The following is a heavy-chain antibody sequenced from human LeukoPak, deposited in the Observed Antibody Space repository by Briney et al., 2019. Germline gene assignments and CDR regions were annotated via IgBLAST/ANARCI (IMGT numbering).Heavy chain of an antibody. CDR3: ARGGWSPDY. CDR1: GFTLSTSW. Sequence: PGGSLRLSCAASGFTLSTSWMSWVRQAPGKGPEWVAYIKQDGSEKYYVDSVKGRFTISRDNAQSSLYLQMNSLRAEDTAVYYCARGGWSPDYWGQGTLVTVAS. D-gene: IGHD6-19*01. J-gene: IGHJ4*02. V-gene: IGHV3-7*01. CDR2: IKQDGSEK.